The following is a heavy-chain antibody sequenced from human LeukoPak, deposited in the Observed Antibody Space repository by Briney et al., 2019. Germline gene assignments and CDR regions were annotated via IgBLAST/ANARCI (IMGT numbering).Heavy chain of an antibody. CDR2: INPDSGGT. Sequence: ASVKVSCKASGYTFTTYGISWLRQAPGQGLEWMGGINPDSGGTNYAQKFQGRVTMTRDTSISTAYMELSSPRSDDTSVYYCARRSGSDAFDIWGQGTMVTVSS. D-gene: IGHD3-3*01. CDR3: ARRSGSDAFDI. J-gene: IGHJ3*02. CDR1: GYTFTTYG. V-gene: IGHV1-2*02.